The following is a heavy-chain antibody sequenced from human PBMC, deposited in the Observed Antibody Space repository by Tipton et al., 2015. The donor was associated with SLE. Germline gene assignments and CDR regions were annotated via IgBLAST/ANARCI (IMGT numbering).Heavy chain of an antibody. V-gene: IGHV4-39*01. CDR2: IYYSGST. CDR1: GGSISSSSYY. CDR3: ARQRIVVVPAGWFDP. D-gene: IGHD2-2*01. J-gene: IGHJ5*02. Sequence: TLSLTCTVSGGSISSSSYYWGWFRQPPGKGLEWIGGIYYSGSTYYNPSLKSRVTISVDTSKNQFSLKLSSVTAADTAVYYCARQRIVVVPAGWFDPWGQGTLVTVSS.